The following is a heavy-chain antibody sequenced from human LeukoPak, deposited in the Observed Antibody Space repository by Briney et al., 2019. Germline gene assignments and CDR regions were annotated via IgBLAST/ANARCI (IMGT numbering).Heavy chain of an antibody. CDR1: GFTFSTYA. CDR2: ISGSRGST. V-gene: IGHV3-23*01. J-gene: IGHJ4*01. CDR3: ARRSRDGWYFDY. Sequence: GGSLRLSCAASGFTFSTYAMSWVRQAPGKGLEWVSAISGSRGSTYYTDSVKGRFTISRDNSNNTLYLQMNSLRAEDTAVYYCARRSRDGWYFDYWGQGTLVTVSS. D-gene: IGHD5-24*01.